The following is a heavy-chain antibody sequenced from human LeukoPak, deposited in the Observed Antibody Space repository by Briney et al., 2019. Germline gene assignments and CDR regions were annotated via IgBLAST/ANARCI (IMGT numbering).Heavy chain of an antibody. CDR2: IHYSGSA. V-gene: IGHV4-39*01. D-gene: IGHD3-10*01. J-gene: IGHJ3*02. CDR1: GGSISSSSYY. CDR3: ARRAGSGSTKVFNI. Sequence: SETLSLTCIVSGGSISSSSYYWGWIRQPPGKGLEWIGSIHYSGSAYYNPSLKSRVTISVDTPENQFSLKLSSVTAADTAVYYCARRAGSGSTKVFNIWGQGTMVTVSS.